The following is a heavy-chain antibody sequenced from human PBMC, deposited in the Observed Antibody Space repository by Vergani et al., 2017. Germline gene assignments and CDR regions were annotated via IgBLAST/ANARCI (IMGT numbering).Heavy chain of an antibody. D-gene: IGHD6-6*01. CDR3: ARGEAALPSRVLDY. CDR1: GGTFSSYT. Sequence: QVQLVQSGAEVKKPGSSVKVSCKASGGTFSSYTISWVRQAPGQGLEWMGRIIPILGIANYAQKFQGRVTITADKSTSTAYMELSSLRSEDTAVYYCARGEAALPSRVLDYWGQGTLVTVSS. CDR2: IIPILGIA. J-gene: IGHJ4*02. V-gene: IGHV1-69*02.